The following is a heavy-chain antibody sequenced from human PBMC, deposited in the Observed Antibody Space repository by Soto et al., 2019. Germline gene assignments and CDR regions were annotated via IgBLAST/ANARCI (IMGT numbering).Heavy chain of an antibody. CDR2: MNPHTGDT. J-gene: IGHJ4*02. V-gene: IGHV1-8*01. D-gene: IGHD3-16*01. Sequence: QVQRVQSGAEVKKPGASVKVSCQTSGYTFTNYDINWVRQATGRGLEWMGWMNPHTGDTGYAQKFQGRVTMTTSSSISTAYMELSSLRSDDTAVYYCARGGDFDFWGQGTLVTVSS. CDR3: ARGGDFDF. CDR1: GYTFTNYD.